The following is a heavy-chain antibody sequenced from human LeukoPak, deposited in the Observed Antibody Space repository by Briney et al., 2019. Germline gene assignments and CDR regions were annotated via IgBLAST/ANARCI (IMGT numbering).Heavy chain of an antibody. J-gene: IGHJ4*02. CDR3: ARDYYEEDIVVVVAATRVDTAGY. CDR1: GYTFTSYG. Sequence: GASVKVSCKASGYTFTSYGISWVRQAPGQGLEWMGWISAYNGNTNYAQKLQGRVTMTTDTSTSTAYMELRSLRSDDTAVYYCARDYYEEDIVVVVAATRVDTAGYWGQGTLVTVSS. CDR2: ISAYNGNT. D-gene: IGHD2-15*01. V-gene: IGHV1-18*01.